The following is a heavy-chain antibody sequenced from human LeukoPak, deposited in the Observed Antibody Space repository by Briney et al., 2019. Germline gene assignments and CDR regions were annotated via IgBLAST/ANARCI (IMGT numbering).Heavy chain of an antibody. D-gene: IGHD3-22*01. Sequence: GRSLRLSCAASGFTFTSYDMHWVRQATGKGLEWVSAIGTAGDTYYPGSVKGRFTISRENAKTSLYLQMNSLRAGDTAVYYCARSPYYYDSSGYPLFDYWGQGTLVTVSS. V-gene: IGHV3-13*01. CDR2: IGTAGDT. J-gene: IGHJ4*02. CDR1: GFTFTSYD. CDR3: ARSPYYYDSSGYPLFDY.